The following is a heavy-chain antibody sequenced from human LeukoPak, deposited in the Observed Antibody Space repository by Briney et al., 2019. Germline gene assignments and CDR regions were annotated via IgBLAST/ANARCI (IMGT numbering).Heavy chain of an antibody. D-gene: IGHD3-22*01. CDR1: GFTFSSYA. Sequence: GGSLRLSCAASGFTFSSYAMSWVRQAPGKGLEWVSAISGSGGSTYYADSVKGRFTISRDNSKNTLYLQMNSLRAEDTAVYYCAKWGYYDGSGYPTLFDYWGQGTLVTVSS. J-gene: IGHJ4*02. CDR2: ISGSGGST. V-gene: IGHV3-23*01. CDR3: AKWGYYDGSGYPTLFDY.